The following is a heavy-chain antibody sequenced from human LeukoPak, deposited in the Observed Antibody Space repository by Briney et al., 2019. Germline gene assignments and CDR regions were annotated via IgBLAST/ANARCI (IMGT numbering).Heavy chain of an antibody. J-gene: IGHJ1*01. D-gene: IGHD3-22*01. CDR3: ARAPSEIGGYYPEYFRH. CDR2: INTDGPVT. CDR1: RFTFSKYW. V-gene: IGHV3-74*01. Sequence: PGGSLRLSCAASRFTFSKYWMLGVRHAPGERLESGSRINTDGPVTSYGDSVKGRFTISRDNAKKTVSLQMNSLRPEDTGVYYCARAPSEIGGYYPEYFRHWGQGTLVTVSS.